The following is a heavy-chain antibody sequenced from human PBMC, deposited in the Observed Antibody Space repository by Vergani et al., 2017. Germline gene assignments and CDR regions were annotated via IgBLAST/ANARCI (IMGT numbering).Heavy chain of an antibody. J-gene: IGHJ4*02. Sequence: EVQLLESGGGLVQPGGSLRLSCAASGFTFSSYAMSWVRQAPGKGLEWVGRIRSKANSYATAYAASVKGRFTISRDDSKNTAYLQMNSLKTEDTAVYYCTSRIVGATTEDYWGQGTLVTVSS. CDR3: TSRIVGATTEDY. V-gene: IGHV3-73*01. D-gene: IGHD1-26*01. CDR2: IRSKANSYAT. CDR1: GFTFSSYA.